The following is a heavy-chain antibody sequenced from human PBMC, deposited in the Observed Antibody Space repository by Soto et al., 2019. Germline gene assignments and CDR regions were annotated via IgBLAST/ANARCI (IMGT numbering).Heavy chain of an antibody. J-gene: IGHJ5*02. CDR2: IYPGDSDI. V-gene: IGHV5-51*01. D-gene: IGHD3-10*01. Sequence: GESLKISCKDSGYTFTNYWIAWVRQMPGKGLEWMGVIYPGDSDIRYSPSFQGQVTISADRSISTVYLQWSSLKAADTAVYYCARDQDYYGSGSYSWFDPWGQGTLVTVSS. CDR3: ARDQDYYGSGSYSWFDP. CDR1: GYTFTNYW.